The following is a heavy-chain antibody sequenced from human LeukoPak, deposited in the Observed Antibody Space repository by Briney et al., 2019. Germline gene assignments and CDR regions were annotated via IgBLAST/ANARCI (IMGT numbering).Heavy chain of an antibody. D-gene: IGHD6-13*01. V-gene: IGHV3-11*04. Sequence: KPGGSLRLSCAASGFTFSDYYMSWIRQAPGKGLEWVSYISSSGNTIYYADSVRGRFTISRDNAKNSLFLQMNSLTVEDTAVYYCAREASYSSSWATFDNWGQGTLVTVS. CDR1: GFTFSDYY. CDR3: AREASYSSSWATFDN. CDR2: ISSSGNTI. J-gene: IGHJ4*02.